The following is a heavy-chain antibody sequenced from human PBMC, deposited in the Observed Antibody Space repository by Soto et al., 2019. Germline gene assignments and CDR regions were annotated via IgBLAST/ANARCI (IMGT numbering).Heavy chain of an antibody. D-gene: IGHD6-19*01. Sequence: GGSLRLSCAASGFTFSSYSMNWVRQAPGKGLEWVSSISSSSSYIYYADSVKGRFTISRDNAKNSLYLQMNSLRAEDTAVYYCARGGSGWLYYFDYWGQGTLVTVSS. V-gene: IGHV3-21*01. J-gene: IGHJ4*02. CDR2: ISSSSSYI. CDR1: GFTFSSYS. CDR3: ARGGSGWLYYFDY.